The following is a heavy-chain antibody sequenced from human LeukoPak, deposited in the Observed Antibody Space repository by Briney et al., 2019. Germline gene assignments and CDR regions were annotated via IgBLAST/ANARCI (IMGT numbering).Heavy chain of an antibody. CDR1: GGSISSGSYY. CDR3: ARGRFYGGNIY. V-gene: IGHV4-61*02. J-gene: IGHJ4*02. D-gene: IGHD4-23*01. CDR2: IYTSGST. Sequence: SETLSLTCTVSGGSISSGSYYWSWIRQPAGKGLEWIGRIYTSGSTNYNPSLKSRVTISLDTSKNQFSLRLSSVTAADTAVYYCARGRFYGGNIYWGQGTLVTVSS.